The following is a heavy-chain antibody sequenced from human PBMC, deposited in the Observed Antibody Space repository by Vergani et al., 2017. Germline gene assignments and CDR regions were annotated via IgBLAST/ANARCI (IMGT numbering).Heavy chain of an antibody. Sequence: QVQLQQWGAGLLKPSETLSLTCAVYGGSFSGYYWSWIRQPPGKGLEWIGEINHSGSTNYNPSLKSRVTISVDTSKNQFSLKLSSVTAADTAVYYCARRGEQLVSYYYYYYMDVWGKGTTVTVSS. D-gene: IGHD6-6*01. V-gene: IGHV4-34*01. CDR1: GGSFSGYY. CDR2: INHSGST. J-gene: IGHJ6*03. CDR3: ARRGEQLVSYYYYYYMDV.